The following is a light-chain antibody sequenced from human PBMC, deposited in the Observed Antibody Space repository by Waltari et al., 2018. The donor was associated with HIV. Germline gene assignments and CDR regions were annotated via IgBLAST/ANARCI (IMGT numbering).Light chain of an antibody. CDR1: QRVSNNY. CDR2: GAS. Sequence: EIVFTQSPGPLSLSPGERATLSCRSSQRVSNNYLAWYQQKPGQAPRLLIYGASSRATGIPDRFSGSGSGTDFTLTVSRLEPEDFAVYYCQRYGNSPFTFGGGTRVEIK. J-gene: IGKJ4*01. V-gene: IGKV3-20*01. CDR3: QRYGNSPFT.